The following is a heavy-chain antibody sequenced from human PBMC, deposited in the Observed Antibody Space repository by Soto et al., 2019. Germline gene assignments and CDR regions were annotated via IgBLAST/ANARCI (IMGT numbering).Heavy chain of an antibody. CDR3: ARVLSSAAGLYFDF. J-gene: IGHJ4*02. V-gene: IGHV4-4*07. CDR2: IHTTDGT. CDR1: GGSISSYY. D-gene: IGHD6-13*01. Sequence: PSETLSLTCTVSGGSISSYYWSWIRQPAGKGMEWIGRIHTTDGTKYNPSLKSRVTMSIDTSNNQFSLKLSSLTAADTAVYYCARVLSSAAGLYFDFWGQGTLVTVSS.